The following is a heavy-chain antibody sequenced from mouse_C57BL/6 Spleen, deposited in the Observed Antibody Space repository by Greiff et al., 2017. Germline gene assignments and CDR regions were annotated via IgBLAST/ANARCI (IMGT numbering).Heavy chain of an antibody. CDR2: IDPSDSYT. Sequence: QVQLQQPGAELVKPGASVKLSCKASGYTFTSYWMQWVKQRPGQGLEWIGEIDPSDSYTNYNQKFKGKATLTVDTSSSTAYMQLSSLTSEDSAFYYCAHYYGSSPFAYWGQGTLVTVSA. V-gene: IGHV1-50*01. D-gene: IGHD1-1*01. CDR1: GYTFTSYW. CDR3: AHYYGSSPFAY. J-gene: IGHJ3*01.